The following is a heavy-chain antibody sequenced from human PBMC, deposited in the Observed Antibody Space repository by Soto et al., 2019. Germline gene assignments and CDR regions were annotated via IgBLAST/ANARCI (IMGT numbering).Heavy chain of an antibody. Sequence: QVQLVESGGGVVQPGRSLRLSCAASGFTFSSYGMHWVRQAPGKGLEWVAVISYDGSNKYYADSVKGRFTISRDNSKNMLYLQMNSLRAEDTAVYYCATGENFDYWGQGTLVTVSS. CDR1: GFTFSSYG. V-gene: IGHV3-30*03. J-gene: IGHJ4*02. CDR2: ISYDGSNK. CDR3: ATGENFDY. D-gene: IGHD4-17*01.